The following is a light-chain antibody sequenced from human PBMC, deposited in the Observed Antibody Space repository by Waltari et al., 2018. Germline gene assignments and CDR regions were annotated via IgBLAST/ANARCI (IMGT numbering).Light chain of an antibody. CDR1: DSNIGSNT. CDR3: AVWDDSLNGPL. CDR2: TTD. J-gene: IGLJ2*01. Sequence: QSVLTQPPSASGTPGQRVSISCSGSDSNIGSNTVNWYRQLPGTAPKLLIFTTDQRPSGVPDRFSGSKSGTSASLAISWLQSEDEAEYHCAVWDDSLNGPLFGGGTKLTVL. V-gene: IGLV1-44*01.